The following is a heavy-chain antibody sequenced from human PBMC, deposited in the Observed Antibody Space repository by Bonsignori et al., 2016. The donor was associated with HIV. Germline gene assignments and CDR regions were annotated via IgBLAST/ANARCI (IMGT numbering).Heavy chain of an antibody. Sequence: VRQMPGKGLEWMGTIYPGDSDTRYSPSFQGQVTISADKSINTANLRWGTLKASDTAMYYCARSQAGDALTHFHHWGQGTLVTVSS. CDR2: IYPGDSDT. CDR3: ARSQAGDALTHFHH. D-gene: IGHD6-19*01. V-gene: IGHV5-51*01. J-gene: IGHJ1*01.